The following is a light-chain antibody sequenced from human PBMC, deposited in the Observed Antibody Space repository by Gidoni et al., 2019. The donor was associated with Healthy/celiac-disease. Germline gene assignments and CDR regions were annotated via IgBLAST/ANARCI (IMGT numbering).Light chain of an antibody. CDR3: QQRSNWPPLFT. J-gene: IGKJ3*01. Sequence: EIVLPQSPATLSLSPGARATLPCRASQSVSSYLAWYQQKPGQAPRLLIYDASNRATGIPARFSGSGSGTDFTLTISSLEPEDFAVYYCQQRSNWPPLFTFGPGTKVDIK. V-gene: IGKV3-11*01. CDR2: DAS. CDR1: QSVSSY.